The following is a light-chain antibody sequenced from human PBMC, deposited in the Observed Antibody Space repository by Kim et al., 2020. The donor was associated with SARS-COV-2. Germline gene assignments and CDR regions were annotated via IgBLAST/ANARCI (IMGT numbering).Light chain of an antibody. CDR2: GAA. CDR3: QQYNDWPLT. J-gene: IGKJ4*01. CDR1: QSVITN. V-gene: IGKV3-15*01. Sequence: ETVMTQSPATLSVSPGERATLSCRASQSVITNLAWYQQKPGQAPRLLIYGAATRATGIPARFSGSVSGTEFTLTISSLQSEDLALYFLQQYNDWPLTFGGGTKVEIK.